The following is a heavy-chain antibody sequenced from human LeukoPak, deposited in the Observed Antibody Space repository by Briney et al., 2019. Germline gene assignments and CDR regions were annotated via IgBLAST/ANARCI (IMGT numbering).Heavy chain of an antibody. CDR2: INTDGSST. V-gene: IGHV3-74*01. CDR1: GFTFSSYW. CDR3: ARGGTGTTPPKFDY. D-gene: IGHD1-7*01. J-gene: IGHJ4*02. Sequence: GGSLRLSCAASGFTFSSYWMHWVRQAPGKGLVWVSRINTDGSSTSYADSVKGRFTISRDNAKNTLYLQMNSLRAEDTAVYYCARGGTGTTPPKFDYWGQGTLVTVSS.